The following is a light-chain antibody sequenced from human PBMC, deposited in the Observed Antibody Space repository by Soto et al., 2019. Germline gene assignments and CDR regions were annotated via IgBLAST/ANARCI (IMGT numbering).Light chain of an antibody. CDR1: QNINSG. Sequence: DIQMTQSPSTLSASLGDRVTITCRASQNINSGLAWYQQKPGKAPNLLIYDASNLESGVPSRFSGSGSGTEFSLTISSLQPEDFATYYCQQRNSYPITFGQGTRLE. CDR2: DAS. CDR3: QQRNSYPIT. V-gene: IGKV1-5*01. J-gene: IGKJ5*01.